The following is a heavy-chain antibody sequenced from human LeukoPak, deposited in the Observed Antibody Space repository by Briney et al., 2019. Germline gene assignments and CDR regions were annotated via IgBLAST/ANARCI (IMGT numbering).Heavy chain of an antibody. V-gene: IGHV3-53*01. Sequence: PGGSLRLSCAASGFTFSNNYMSWVRQAPGKGLEWVSLIYSGGSTYYADSMKGRFTISRDNSKNTLYFQMNSLRAEDTAVYYCTRAVSSNHPPDSWGQGTLVTVSS. CDR1: GFTFSNNY. CDR2: IYSGGST. D-gene: IGHD2-2*01. CDR3: TRAVSSNHPPDS. J-gene: IGHJ4*02.